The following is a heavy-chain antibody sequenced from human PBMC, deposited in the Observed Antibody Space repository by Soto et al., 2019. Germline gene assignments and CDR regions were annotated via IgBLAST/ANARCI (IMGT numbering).Heavy chain of an antibody. Sequence: GGSLRLSCAASGFTFSSYSMNWVRQAPGKGLEWVSSISSSSSYIYYADSVKGRFTISRDNAKNSLYLQMNSLRAEDTAVCYCARDRRGGGSFLYGMDVWGQGTTVTVSS. CDR3: ARDRRGGGSFLYGMDV. V-gene: IGHV3-21*01. CDR2: ISSSSSYI. J-gene: IGHJ6*02. CDR1: GFTFSSYS. D-gene: IGHD2-15*01.